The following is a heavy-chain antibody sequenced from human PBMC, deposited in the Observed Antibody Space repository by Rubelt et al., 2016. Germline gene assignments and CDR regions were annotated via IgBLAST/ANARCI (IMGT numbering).Heavy chain of an antibody. D-gene: IGHD2-2*01. V-gene: IGHV3-23*01. CDR1: GFTFSSYA. Sequence: EVQLLESGGGLVQPGGSLRLSCAASGFTFSSYAMSWVRQAPGKGLEWVSAISGSGGSTYYAASVKGRFTISRDNSKNTLYLQMNSLRAEDTAVYYCAKDRSSTRTSYYFDYWGQGTLVTVSS. J-gene: IGHJ4*02. CDR2: ISGSGGST. CDR3: AKDRSSTRTSYYFDY.